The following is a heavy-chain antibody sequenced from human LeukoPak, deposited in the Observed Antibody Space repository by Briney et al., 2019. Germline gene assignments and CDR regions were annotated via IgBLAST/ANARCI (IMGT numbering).Heavy chain of an antibody. V-gene: IGHV1-69*13. D-gene: IGHD3-3*01. CDR3: ARDQAIFGVVAFDY. Sequence: GASVKVSCKASGGTFSSYAISWVRQAPGQGLEWMGGIIPIFGTANYAQKFQGRVTITADESTSTAYMELSSLRSEDTAVYYCARDQAIFGVVAFDYWGQGTLVTVSS. CDR2: IIPIFGTA. CDR1: GGTFSSYA. J-gene: IGHJ4*02.